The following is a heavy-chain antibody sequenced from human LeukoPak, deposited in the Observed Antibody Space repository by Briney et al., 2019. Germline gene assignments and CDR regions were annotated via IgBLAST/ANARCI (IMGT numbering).Heavy chain of an antibody. V-gene: IGHV7-4-1*02. Sequence: GASVKVSCKASGYTFTSYAMNWVRQAPGQGLEWMGWINTNTGNPTYAQGFTGRFVFSLDTSVSTAYLQISSLKAEDTAVYYCARDEHDILTGYFANWFDPWGQGTLVTVSS. CDR3: ARDEHDILTGYFANWFDP. CDR1: GYTFTSYA. CDR2: INTNTGNP. J-gene: IGHJ5*02. D-gene: IGHD3-9*01.